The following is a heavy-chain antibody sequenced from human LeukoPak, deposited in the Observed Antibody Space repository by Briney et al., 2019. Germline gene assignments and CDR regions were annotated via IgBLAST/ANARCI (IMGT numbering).Heavy chain of an antibody. CDR3: AREAPQTPYFDY. V-gene: IGHV1-46*01. CDR1: GYTFTSYY. Sequence: GASVKVSCKASGYTFTSYYMHWMRQAPGQGLEWMGIINPSEGSTNYAQKFQGRVTMASDTSTSTVYMELNSLRSEDTAVYYCAREAPQTPYFDYWGQGTLVSVSS. J-gene: IGHJ4*02. CDR2: INPSEGST.